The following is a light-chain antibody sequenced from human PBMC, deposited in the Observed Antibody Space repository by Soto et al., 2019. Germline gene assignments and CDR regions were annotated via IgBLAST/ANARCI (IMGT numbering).Light chain of an antibody. J-gene: IGLJ2*01. CDR2: DVS. CDR1: SSDVGGYSY. V-gene: IGLV2-14*01. CDR3: SSYTSSSIVV. Sequence: QSALTQPASVSGSPGQSITISCTGTSSDVGGYSYVSWYQQHPGKVPKLMIYDVSNRPSGVSNRFSGSKSGNTASLTISGLQAEDEADYYCSSYTSSSIVVFGGGTKPPS.